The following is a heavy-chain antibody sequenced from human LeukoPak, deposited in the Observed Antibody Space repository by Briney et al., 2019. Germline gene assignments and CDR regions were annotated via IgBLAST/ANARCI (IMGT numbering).Heavy chain of an antibody. CDR3: ARVGRSYYGGDAFDI. CDR1: GGTFSSYA. D-gene: IGHD1-26*01. V-gene: IGHV1-46*01. Sequence: ASVKVSCKASGGTFSSYAISWVRQAPGQGLEWMGIINPSGGSTSYAQKLQGRVTMTTDTSTSTAYMELRSLRSDDTAVYYCARVGRSYYGGDAFDIWGQGTMVTVSS. J-gene: IGHJ3*02. CDR2: INPSGGST.